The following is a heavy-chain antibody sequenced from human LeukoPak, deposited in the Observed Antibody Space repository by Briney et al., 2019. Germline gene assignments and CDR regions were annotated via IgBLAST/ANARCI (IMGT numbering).Heavy chain of an antibody. CDR2: ISSSSNYV. D-gene: IGHD3-10*01. J-gene: IGHJ6*04. Sequence: VGSLRLSCAASGFTFSGYNMNWVRQAPGKGLEWVSSISSSSNYVYYADSVKGRYTISRDNAKNSLYMQMNSLRAEDTAVYYCARDRVKMDVWGKGTTVTVSS. CDR3: ARDRVKMDV. CDR1: GFTFSGYN. V-gene: IGHV3-21*01.